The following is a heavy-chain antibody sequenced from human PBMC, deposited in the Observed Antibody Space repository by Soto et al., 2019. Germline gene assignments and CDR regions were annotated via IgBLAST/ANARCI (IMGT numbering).Heavy chain of an antibody. CDR1: GASISRYY. CDR2: IYYRGNT. V-gene: IGHV4-59*01. CDR3: ARVRSSMGHEFFFDY. J-gene: IGHJ4*02. D-gene: IGHD3-10*01. Sequence: SETLSLTCAVSGASISRYYWSWIRQPPGKGLEWVGYIYYRGNTNYNPSLKSRVTMSVDTSKNQFSLKLNSVTSADTAVYYCARVRSSMGHEFFFDYWGQGALVTVSS.